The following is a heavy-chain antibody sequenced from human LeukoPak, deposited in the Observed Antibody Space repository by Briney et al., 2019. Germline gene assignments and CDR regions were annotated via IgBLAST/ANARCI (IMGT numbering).Heavy chain of an antibody. Sequence: GGSLRLACAASGFTVSTNYMIWVRQAPGSGLEGVYVFYSGGDTYYADSVKGRFTISRDNSKNTVYSQLKSLRAEDTAVYYCARRSTVTRDLDIWGQGTMVTVSS. D-gene: IGHD4-17*01. CDR3: ARRSTVTRDLDI. CDR2: FYSGGDT. V-gene: IGHV3-66*04. J-gene: IGHJ3*02. CDR1: GFTVSTNY.